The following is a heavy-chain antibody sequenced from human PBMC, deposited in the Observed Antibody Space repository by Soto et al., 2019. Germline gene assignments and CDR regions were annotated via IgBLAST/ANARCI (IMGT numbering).Heavy chain of an antibody. CDR1: GFTFISSF. D-gene: IGHD6-19*01. J-gene: IGHJ4*02. Sequence: EVQLVQSGGGLVQPGGSLRLSCVASGFTFISSFMGWVRQAPGKGLEWVANINQDGGGTYYVDSVKGRFTISRDNAKNSLYLQMNSLIGDDTAVYYCGRYFRGSGRYFFDYWGQGTLVTVSS. V-gene: IGHV3-7*03. CDR2: INQDGGGT. CDR3: GRYFRGSGRYFFDY.